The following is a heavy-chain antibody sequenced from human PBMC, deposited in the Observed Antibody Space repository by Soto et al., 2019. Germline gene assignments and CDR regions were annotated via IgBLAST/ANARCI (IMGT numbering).Heavy chain of an antibody. CDR3: AKDLQRALVSPFDS. CDR1: GFPFNNFA. CDR2: ISAGGVTT. D-gene: IGHD6-6*01. Sequence: EVQLLESGGGLVQPGGSLRLSCAASGFPFNNFAMSWVRQAAGKGLEWLSAISAGGVTTYYADSVKGRFTISRDNSKNTLYLQMNSLRDEDTALYYCAKDLQRALVSPFDSWGQGSLVTVS. V-gene: IGHV3-23*01. J-gene: IGHJ4*02.